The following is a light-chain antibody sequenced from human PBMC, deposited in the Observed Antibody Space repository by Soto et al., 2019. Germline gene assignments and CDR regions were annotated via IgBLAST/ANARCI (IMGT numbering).Light chain of an antibody. CDR3: QQYYSWYT. Sequence: EIVMTQSPATLSVSPGERATLSCRASQSVSSNLAWYQQKPGQASRLLIYGASTRATGMPARFSGSGSGTVFTLAISSLQSEDSAVYFCQQYYSWYTFGQGTKLEIK. CDR2: GAS. J-gene: IGKJ2*01. CDR1: QSVSSN. V-gene: IGKV3-15*01.